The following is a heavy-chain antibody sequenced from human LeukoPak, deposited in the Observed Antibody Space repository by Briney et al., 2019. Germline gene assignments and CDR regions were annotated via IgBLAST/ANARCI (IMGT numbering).Heavy chain of an antibody. D-gene: IGHD2-2*01. V-gene: IGHV5-10-1*01. CDR3: AWHPVVPAAIVEDY. Sequence: GESLKISCKGSGYSFTSYWISWVRQMPGKGLEWMGRIDPSDSYTNYSSSFQGHVTISADKSISTAYLQWSSLKASDTAMYYCAWHPVVPAAIVEDYWGQGTLVTVSS. CDR2: IDPSDSYT. CDR1: GYSFTSYW. J-gene: IGHJ4*02.